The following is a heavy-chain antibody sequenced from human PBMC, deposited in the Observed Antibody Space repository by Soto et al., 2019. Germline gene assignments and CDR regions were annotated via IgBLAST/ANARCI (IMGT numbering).Heavy chain of an antibody. CDR1: GGSFSGYY. Sequence: QVQLQQWGAGLLKPSETLSLTCAVYGGSFSGYYWSWIRQPPGKGLEWIGEINHSGSTNYNPSLKRRVTISVDTSKNQFSLKLSSVTAADTAVYYCARVCGGDCSNFDYWGQGTLVTVSS. D-gene: IGHD2-21*01. CDR3: ARVCGGDCSNFDY. CDR2: INHSGST. J-gene: IGHJ4*02. V-gene: IGHV4-34*01.